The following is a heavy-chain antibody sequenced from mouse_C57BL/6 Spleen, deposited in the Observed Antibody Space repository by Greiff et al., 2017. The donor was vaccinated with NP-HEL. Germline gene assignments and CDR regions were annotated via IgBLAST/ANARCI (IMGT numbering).Heavy chain of an antibody. CDR1: GYTFTSYW. CDR2: IYPGSGST. V-gene: IGHV1-55*01. D-gene: IGHD2-4*01. CDR3: ARRAYYDDGGHAMDY. J-gene: IGHJ4*01. Sequence: QVQLQQPGAELVKPGASVKMSCKASGYTFTSYWITWVKQRPGQGLEWIGDIYPGSGSTNYNEKFKGKATLTVDKSSSTAYMELNSLTSEDSAVYYCARRAYYDDGGHAMDYWGQGTSVTVSS.